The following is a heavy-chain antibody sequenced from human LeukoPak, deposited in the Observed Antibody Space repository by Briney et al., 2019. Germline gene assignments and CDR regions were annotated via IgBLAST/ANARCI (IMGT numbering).Heavy chain of an antibody. J-gene: IGHJ3*02. V-gene: IGHV4-39*01. CDR3: ARKLHDYSNYVVLWGEAFDI. CDR2: IYYSGST. D-gene: IGHD4-11*01. Sequence: PSETLSLTCTVSGGSISSSSYYWGWIRQPPGKGLEWIGNIYYSGSTYYNPSLKSRVTISVDTSKNQFSLKLSSVTAADTAVYYCARKLHDYSNYVVLWGEAFDIWGQGTMVTVSS. CDR1: GGSISSSSYY.